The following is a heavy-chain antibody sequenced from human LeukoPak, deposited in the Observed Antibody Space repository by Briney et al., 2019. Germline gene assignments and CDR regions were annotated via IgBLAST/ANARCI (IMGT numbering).Heavy chain of an antibody. Sequence: GRSLRLSCAASGFTFSSYAMHWVRQAPGKGLEWVAVISYDGSNKYYADSVKGRFTISRDNSKNTLYLQMNSLRAEDTAVYYCARRALADFDYWGQRTLVTVSS. J-gene: IGHJ4*02. CDR2: ISYDGSNK. D-gene: IGHD6-19*01. CDR3: ARRALADFDY. CDR1: GFTFSSYA. V-gene: IGHV3-30-3*01.